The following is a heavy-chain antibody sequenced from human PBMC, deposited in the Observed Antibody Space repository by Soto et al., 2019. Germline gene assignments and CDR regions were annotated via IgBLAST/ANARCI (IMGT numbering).Heavy chain of an antibody. CDR1: AYTFTRYW. V-gene: IGHV5-10-1*01. D-gene: IGHD3-22*01. CDR2: IDPSDSYT. J-gene: IGHJ4*02. Sequence: PVASVTISCEPSAYTFTRYWTISAPQMPAKGLECMGRIDPSDSYTNYSPSFQGHVTISGDKSISTAYLQWSSLKASDTAMYYCAGLPGYYDSSGYPDCWGQGTMVTVSS. CDR3: AGLPGYYDSSGYPDC.